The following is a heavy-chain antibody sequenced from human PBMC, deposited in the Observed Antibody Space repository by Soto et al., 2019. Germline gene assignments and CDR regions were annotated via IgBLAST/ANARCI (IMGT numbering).Heavy chain of an antibody. CDR3: ASRGYYYGMDV. Sequence: SETLSLTCSVSGVTMSYGGYYWSWIRQHPGKGLEWIGYIYYSGSTYYNPSLKSRVTISVDTSKNQFSLKLSSVTAADTAVYYCASRGYYYGMDVWGQGTTVTVS. CDR1: GVTMSYGGYY. J-gene: IGHJ6*02. CDR2: IYYSGST. V-gene: IGHV4-31*03. D-gene: IGHD1-26*01.